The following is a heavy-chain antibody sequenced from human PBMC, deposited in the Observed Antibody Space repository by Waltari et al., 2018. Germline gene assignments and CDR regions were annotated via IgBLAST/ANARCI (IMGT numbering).Heavy chain of an antibody. Sequence: EVQLLEAGGDLVQPGGSLRLSCAASGFTFSDYWMHWVRQVPGTWLVWGERINVDGYSITYSDSGQGQFTICRDNTKDTVYLHRNSRRVDGTAVYYCARKRGRGLTYGPFFYDYWGRGTLVTVAS. V-gene: IGHV3-74*01. J-gene: IGHJ4*02. CDR3: ARKRGRGLTYGPFFYDY. CDR2: INVDGYSI. D-gene: IGHD5-18*01. CDR1: GFTFSDYW.